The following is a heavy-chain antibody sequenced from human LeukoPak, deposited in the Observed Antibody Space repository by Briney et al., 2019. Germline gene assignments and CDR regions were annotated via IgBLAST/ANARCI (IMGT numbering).Heavy chain of an antibody. CDR1: EFTFSTYW. CDR3: ARGTLYYDFWSVGYFDY. Sequence: GGSLRLSCEASEFTFSTYWMHWVRQVPGKGLVWVARINTDGSRTSYADSVKGRFTISRDNAKNTLYLQMNSLRAEDTAVYYCARGTLYYDFWSVGYFDYWGQGTLVTVSS. CDR2: INTDGSRT. D-gene: IGHD3-3*01. J-gene: IGHJ4*02. V-gene: IGHV3-74*01.